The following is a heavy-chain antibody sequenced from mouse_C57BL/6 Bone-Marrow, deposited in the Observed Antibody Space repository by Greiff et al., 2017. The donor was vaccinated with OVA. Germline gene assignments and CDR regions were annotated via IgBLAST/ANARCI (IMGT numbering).Heavy chain of an antibody. CDR1: GFTFTDYY. D-gene: IGHD1-1*01. V-gene: IGHV7-3*01. Sequence: EVKLVESGGGLVQPGGSLSLSCAASGFTFTDYYMSWVRQTPGKALEWLGFIRNKANGYTTEYSASVKGQFTISRDNSQSILYLQMNALIAEDSATYYCARWGYYGGYVDVWGTGTTVTVSS. CDR3: ARWGYYGGYVDV. J-gene: IGHJ1*03. CDR2: IRNKANGYTT.